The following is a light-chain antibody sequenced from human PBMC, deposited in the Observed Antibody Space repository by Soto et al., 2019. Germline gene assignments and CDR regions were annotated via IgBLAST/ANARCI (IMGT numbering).Light chain of an antibody. CDR1: QSVSSN. CDR3: QQYNNWPPAT. Sequence: EIVMTQSPATLSVSPGERATLSCRASQSVSSNLAWYQQKPGQAPRLLIYGAPTRATGIPARFSGSGSGTEFTLTISSLQSEDFAVYYCQQYNNWPPATFGQGTKV. CDR2: GAP. J-gene: IGKJ1*01. V-gene: IGKV3-15*01.